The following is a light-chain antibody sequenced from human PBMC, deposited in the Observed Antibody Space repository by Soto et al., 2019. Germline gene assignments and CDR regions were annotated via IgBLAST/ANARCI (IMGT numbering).Light chain of an antibody. Sequence: EIVMTQSPATLSVSPGERATLSCRASQSVSSNLAWYQQKPGQAPRLLIYGASTRATGIQARFSGSESGTEFTLTISSLQSEDFAVYYCQQYNNWPPIVYTFGQGTKLEIK. J-gene: IGKJ2*01. CDR3: QQYNNWPPIVYT. CDR1: QSVSSN. V-gene: IGKV3-15*01. CDR2: GAS.